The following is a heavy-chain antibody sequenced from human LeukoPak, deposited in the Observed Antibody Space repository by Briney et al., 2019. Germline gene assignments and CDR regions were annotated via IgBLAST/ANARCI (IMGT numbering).Heavy chain of an antibody. CDR3: ARDRRWLRLHYYGMDV. CDR1: GYTFTSDA. CDR2: INTNTGNP. J-gene: IGHJ6*02. Sequence: ASVKVSCKASGYTFTSDAMNWVRQAPGQGLEWMGWINTNTGNPTYAQGFTGRFVFSLDTSVSTAYLQISSLKAEDTAVYYCARDRRWLRLHYYGMDVWGQGTTVTVSS. D-gene: IGHD5-12*01. V-gene: IGHV7-4-1*02.